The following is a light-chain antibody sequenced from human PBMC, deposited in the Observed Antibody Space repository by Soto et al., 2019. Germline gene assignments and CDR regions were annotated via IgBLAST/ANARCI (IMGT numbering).Light chain of an antibody. V-gene: IGKV3-15*01. Sequence: EIVRAQSPATLSVSPGEGATLSCRSSQSVSSKLAWYQQKPGQAPRLLIYGASTRATGIPARFSGSGSGTEFTLIISSLQSEDSAVYYCQQYNSWLWTFGQGTKVDI. J-gene: IGKJ1*01. CDR3: QQYNSWLWT. CDR1: QSVSSK. CDR2: GAS.